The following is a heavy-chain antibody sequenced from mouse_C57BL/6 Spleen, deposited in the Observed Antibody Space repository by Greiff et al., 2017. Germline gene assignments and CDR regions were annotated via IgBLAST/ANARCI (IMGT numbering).Heavy chain of an antibody. CDR3: ARSGDYDPAWFAY. Sequence: QVHVKQSGAELVRPGTSVKVSCKASGYAFTNYLIEWVKQRPGQGLEWIGVINPGSGGTNYNEKFKGKATLTADKSSSTAYMQLSSLTSEDSAVYFCARSGDYDPAWFAYWGQGTLVTVSA. CDR1: GYAFTNYL. V-gene: IGHV1-54*01. CDR2: INPGSGGT. J-gene: IGHJ3*01. D-gene: IGHD2-4*01.